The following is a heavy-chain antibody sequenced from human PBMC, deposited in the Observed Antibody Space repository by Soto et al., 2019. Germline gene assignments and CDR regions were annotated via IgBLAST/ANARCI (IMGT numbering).Heavy chain of an antibody. Sequence: PGGSLRLSCAATGFTFSVYAMTWVRQAPGKGPEWVSAVTANGGSTYSADSLKGRFTISRDNSKNTLFLQMNSLRAEDTAVYYCASLGVGDWANYYYYYGMDVGGQGTTVTVSS. V-gene: IGHV3-23*01. CDR3: ASLGVGDWANYYYYYGMDV. J-gene: IGHJ6*02. D-gene: IGHD2-21*02. CDR2: VTANGGST. CDR1: GFTFSVYA.